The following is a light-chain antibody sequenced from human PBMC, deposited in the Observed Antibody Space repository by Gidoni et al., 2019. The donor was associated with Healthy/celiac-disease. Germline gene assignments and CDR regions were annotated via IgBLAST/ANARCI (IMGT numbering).Light chain of an antibody. CDR1: SSNIGSNT. CDR2: SNN. Sequence: QSVLTQPPSASGTPGHRVTISCSGRSSNIGSNTVNWYQQLPGTAPKLLSYSNNKRPSGVPDRVSGSKSGTSASLAISGLQSEDEADYYCAAWDDSLNVFYVFGTGTKVTVL. V-gene: IGLV1-44*01. CDR3: AAWDDSLNVFYV. J-gene: IGLJ1*01.